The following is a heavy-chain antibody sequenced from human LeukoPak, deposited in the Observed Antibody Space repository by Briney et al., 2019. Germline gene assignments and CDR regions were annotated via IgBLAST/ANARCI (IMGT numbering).Heavy chain of an antibody. CDR2: INPNSGGT. CDR1: GYTFTGYY. Sequence: ASVKVSCKASGYTFTGYYMHWVRQAPGQGLEWMGWINPNSGGTNYAQKLQGRVTMTTDTSTSTAYMELRSLRSDDTAVYYCARDQGTVDPADYWGQGTLVTVSS. J-gene: IGHJ4*02. CDR3: ARDQGTVDPADY. V-gene: IGHV1-2*02. D-gene: IGHD5-24*01.